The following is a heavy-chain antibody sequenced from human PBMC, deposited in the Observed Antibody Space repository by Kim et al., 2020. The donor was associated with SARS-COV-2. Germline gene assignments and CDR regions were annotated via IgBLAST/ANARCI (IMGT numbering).Heavy chain of an antibody. CDR2: T. D-gene: IGHD6-6*01. J-gene: IGHJ4*02. Sequence: THYADSVKGRFTISRDNSENMVYLQMNSLRAEDTAVYYCGRAVRGDYFDDWGQGTLVTVSS. V-gene: IGHV3-66*01. CDR3: GRAVRGDYFDD.